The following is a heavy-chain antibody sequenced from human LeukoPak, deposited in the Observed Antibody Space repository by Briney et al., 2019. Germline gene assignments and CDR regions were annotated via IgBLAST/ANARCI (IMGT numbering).Heavy chain of an antibody. Sequence: PGGSLRLSCAAPGFTFSSSAMSWVRQAQGKGLVWVSRINGDGSGTSYADSVKGRFTISRDNAKNTLYLQTNSLKAEDTAVYYCARSRAAAGTLGFDPWGQGTLVTVSS. V-gene: IGHV3-74*01. CDR2: INGDGSGT. D-gene: IGHD6-13*01. CDR3: ARSRAAAGTLGFDP. J-gene: IGHJ5*02. CDR1: GFTFSSSA.